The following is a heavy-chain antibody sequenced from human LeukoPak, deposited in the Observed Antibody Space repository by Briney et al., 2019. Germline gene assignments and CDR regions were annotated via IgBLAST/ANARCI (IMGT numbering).Heavy chain of an antibody. J-gene: IGHJ6*02. D-gene: IGHD2-15*01. CDR1: GFTFSSYW. CDR2: IKQDGSEK. Sequence: PGGSLRLSCAASGFTFSSYWMSWVRQAPGKGLEWVANIKQDGSEKYYVNSVKGRFTISRDNSKNTLYLQMNGLRAEDTAVYYCAKDLYLQYCRGSACYLNYYNMDVWGQGTTVAVSS. CDR3: AKDLYLQYCRGSACYLNYYNMDV. V-gene: IGHV3-7*01.